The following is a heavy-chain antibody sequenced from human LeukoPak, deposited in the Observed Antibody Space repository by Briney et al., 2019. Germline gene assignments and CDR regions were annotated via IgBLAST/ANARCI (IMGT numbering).Heavy chain of an antibody. J-gene: IGHJ4*02. CDR1: GGSFSGYY. D-gene: IGHD3-10*01. Sequence: SETLSLTCAVYGGSFSGYYWSWIRQRPGKGLEWIGEINHSRSTNYNPYLKSRVTISVDTSKNHFSLKLSSVTAADTAVYYCARGQGPTYYYGSGSYYFDYWGQGTLVTVSS. CDR3: ARGQGPTYYYGSGSYYFDY. V-gene: IGHV4-34*01. CDR2: INHSRST.